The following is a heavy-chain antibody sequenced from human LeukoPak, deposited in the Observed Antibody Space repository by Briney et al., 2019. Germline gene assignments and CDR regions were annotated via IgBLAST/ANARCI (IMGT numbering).Heavy chain of an antibody. Sequence: EASVKVSCKASGYIFTNSYMHWVRQAPGQGLGWMGTINPSGGSTTYAQKFQGRVTMTRDTSTSTVYMELSSLKSEDTAVYYCARDHGSAYYSAPRHWGQGTLVTVSS. J-gene: IGHJ4*02. CDR1: GYIFTNSY. D-gene: IGHD3-10*01. CDR3: ARDHGSAYYSAPRH. CDR2: INPSGGST. V-gene: IGHV1-46*01.